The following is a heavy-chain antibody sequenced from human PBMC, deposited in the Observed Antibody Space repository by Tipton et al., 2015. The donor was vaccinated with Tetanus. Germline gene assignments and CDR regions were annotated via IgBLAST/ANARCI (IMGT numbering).Heavy chain of an antibody. V-gene: IGHV4-39*07. J-gene: IGHJ6*02. CDR2: IYYSGST. Sequence: TLSLTYTVSGGSISSSSYYWGWIRQPPGKGLEWIGSIYYSGSTYYNPSLKSRVTISVDTSKNQFSLKLSSVTAADTAVYYCARDRYYDILTGYYGVGVDRLYGMDVWGQGTTVTVSS. CDR3: ARDRYYDILTGYYGVGVDRLYGMDV. CDR1: GGSISSSSYY. D-gene: IGHD3-9*01.